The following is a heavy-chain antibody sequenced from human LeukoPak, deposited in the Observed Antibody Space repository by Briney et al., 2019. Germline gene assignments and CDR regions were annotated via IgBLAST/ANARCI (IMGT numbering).Heavy chain of an antibody. CDR2: INSDGSST. Sequence: GGSLRLSCAASGFTFSSYCMYWVRHAPGKGLVWVSRINSDGSSTYYADSVKGRFTISRDNAKNTLYLQMNSLRAEDTAVYYCARSAGEMAARPVDYWGQGTLVTVSS. CDR1: GFTFSSYC. D-gene: IGHD5-24*01. V-gene: IGHV3-74*01. J-gene: IGHJ4*02. CDR3: ARSAGEMAARPVDY.